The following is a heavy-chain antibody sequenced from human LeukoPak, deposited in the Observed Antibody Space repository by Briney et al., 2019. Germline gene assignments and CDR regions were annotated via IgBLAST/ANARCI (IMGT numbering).Heavy chain of an antibody. V-gene: IGHV4-59*01. CDR1: GGSIGSYY. CDR2: IYYSGST. Sequence: PSETLSLTCTVSGGSIGSYYWSWIRQPPGKGLEWIGYIYYSGSTNYNPSLKSRVTISVDTSKNQFSLKLSSVTAADTAVYYCARDQGYYDSSGYYYYYYGMDVWGQGTTVTVSS. D-gene: IGHD3-22*01. J-gene: IGHJ6*02. CDR3: ARDQGYYDSSGYYYYYYGMDV.